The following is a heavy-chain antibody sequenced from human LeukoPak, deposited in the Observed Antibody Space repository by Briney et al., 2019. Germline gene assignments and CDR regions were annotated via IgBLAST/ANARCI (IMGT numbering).Heavy chain of an antibody. CDR1: GFTLSSYE. J-gene: IGHJ4*02. CDR3: AKLRSGWVVAASDY. CDR2: IDYSGGST. V-gene: IGHV3-23*01. D-gene: IGHD2-15*01. Sequence: GGSLRLSCTVSGFTLSSYEMSWIRQAPGKGLEWVSSIDYSGGSTYYADSVKGRFTISRGSSKNTLYLQMNSLRAEDTAVYYCAKLRSGWVVAASDYWGQGTLVTVSS.